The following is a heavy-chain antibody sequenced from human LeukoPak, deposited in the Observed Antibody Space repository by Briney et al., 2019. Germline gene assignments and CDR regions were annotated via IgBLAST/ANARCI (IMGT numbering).Heavy chain of an antibody. Sequence: GASVKVSCXASGYTFISYGISWVRQAPGQGLEWMGWISSRNGYTKYAQKFQGRVTMTTDTSMSTAYMELGSLRSDDTAVYYCARRRAVAGVNWFDPWGQGTLVTVSS. J-gene: IGHJ5*02. V-gene: IGHV1-18*01. CDR1: GYTFISYG. D-gene: IGHD6-19*01. CDR3: ARRRAVAGVNWFDP. CDR2: ISSRNGYT.